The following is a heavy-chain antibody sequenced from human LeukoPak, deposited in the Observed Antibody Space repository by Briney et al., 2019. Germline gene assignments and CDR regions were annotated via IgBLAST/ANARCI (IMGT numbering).Heavy chain of an antibody. CDR1: GFTFSTYA. D-gene: IGHD3-22*01. V-gene: IGHV3-23*01. CDR2: ISGSGGRT. CDR3: AKERLSSGYFDY. Sequence: GGSLRLSCAASGFTFSTYAMSWVRQAPGKGLKWVSAISGSGGRTYYADSVKGRFTISRDNSKNTLYLQMNSLRAEDTAVYYCAKERLSSGYFDYWGQGTLVTVSS. J-gene: IGHJ4*02.